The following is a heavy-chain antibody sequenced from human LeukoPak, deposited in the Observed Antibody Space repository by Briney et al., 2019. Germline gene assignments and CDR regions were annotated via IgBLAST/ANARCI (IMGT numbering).Heavy chain of an antibody. V-gene: IGHV3-30*04. D-gene: IGHD6-13*01. Sequence: GRSLRLSCAASGFTFSSYAMHWVRQAPGKGLEWVAVMSYDGSNKYYADSVKGRFTISRDNSKNTLYLQMNSLRAEDTAVYYCASSSRRSAKKVYNWFDPWGQGTLVTVSS. CDR1: GFTFSSYA. J-gene: IGHJ5*02. CDR3: ASSSRRSAKKVYNWFDP. CDR2: MSYDGSNK.